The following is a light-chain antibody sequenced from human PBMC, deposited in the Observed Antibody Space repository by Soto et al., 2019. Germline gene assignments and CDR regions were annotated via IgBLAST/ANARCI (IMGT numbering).Light chain of an antibody. CDR1: QSVSSK. Sequence: EIVMTQSPATLSVSPGERPTISCRASQSVSSKLAWFQQKPGQAPSLLIYGVSTRATGVPVRFSGSGSGTEFILTINSLQSEDFATYYCLQDYNYPYTFGQGTKVDI. CDR2: GVS. V-gene: IGKV3-15*01. J-gene: IGKJ2*01. CDR3: LQDYNYPYT.